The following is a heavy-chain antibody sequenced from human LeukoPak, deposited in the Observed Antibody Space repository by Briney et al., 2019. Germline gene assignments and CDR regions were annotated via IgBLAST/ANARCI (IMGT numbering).Heavy chain of an antibody. D-gene: IGHD3-16*01. CDR3: AKRPTFYKTFDY. J-gene: IGHJ4*02. CDR2: ISGRDTST. V-gene: IGHV3-23*01. CDR1: GFTFSNYA. Sequence: PGGSLRLSCAAPGFTFSNYAMSWVRQAPGKGLEWVSSISGRDTSTYYADSVKGRFTISRDNSKSTLYLQIHSLRADDTAFYYCAKRPTFYKTFDYWGQGTLVTVS.